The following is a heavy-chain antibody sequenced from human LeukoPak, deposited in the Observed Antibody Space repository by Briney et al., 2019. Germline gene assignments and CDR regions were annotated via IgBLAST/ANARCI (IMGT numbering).Heavy chain of an antibody. J-gene: IGHJ4*02. Sequence: PSETLSLTCSVSGGSISSHYWSWMRQPPGKGLEWIGYIYYTGSTDYNPSLKSRVTISVDTSKNQLSLKLSSVTAADAAVYYCARSDGAGATDYWGQETLVTVSS. D-gene: IGHD1-26*01. CDR2: IYYTGST. CDR1: GGSISSHY. V-gene: IGHV4-59*11. CDR3: ARSDGAGATDY.